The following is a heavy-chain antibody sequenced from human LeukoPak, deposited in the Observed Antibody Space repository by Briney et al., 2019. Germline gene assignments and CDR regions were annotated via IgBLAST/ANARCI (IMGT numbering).Heavy chain of an antibody. V-gene: IGHV3-9*01. Sequence: GGSLRLSCAASGFTFDDYAMHWVRQAPGKGLEWVSGISWNSGSIGYADSVKGRFTISRDNAKNSLYLQMNSLRAEDTALYYCVAGAYDILTAPQVSWGQGTLVTVSS. CDR3: VAGAYDILTAPQVS. CDR2: ISWNSGSI. CDR1: GFTFDDYA. J-gene: IGHJ5*02. D-gene: IGHD3-9*01.